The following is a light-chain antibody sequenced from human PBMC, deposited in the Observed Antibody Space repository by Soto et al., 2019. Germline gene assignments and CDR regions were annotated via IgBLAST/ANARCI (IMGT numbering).Light chain of an antibody. CDR1: SSNIGMNY. V-gene: IGLV1-51*02. Sequence: QSVLTQPPSVSAAPGQKVTISCSGSSSNIGMNYVSWYQLLPGGAPKLLIYENGERPSGISDRFSGSKSGTSATLGITGLQTGDEAHYYCGTWDSSLSVGVFGEGTKLTVL. J-gene: IGLJ3*02. CDR2: ENG. CDR3: GTWDSSLSVGV.